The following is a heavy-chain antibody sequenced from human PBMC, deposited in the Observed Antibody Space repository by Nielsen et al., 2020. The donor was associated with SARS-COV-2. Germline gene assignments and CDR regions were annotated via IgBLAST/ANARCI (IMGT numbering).Heavy chain of an antibody. D-gene: IGHD2-15*01. CDR1: GGSISSYC. J-gene: IGHJ4*02. CDR2: IYYSGST. Sequence: SETLSLTCTVSGGSISSYCWSWIRQPPGKGLEWIGYIYYSGSTNYNPSLKSRVTISVDTSKNQFSLKLSSVTAADTAVYYCARADCSGGSCYFDYWGQGTLVTVSS. V-gene: IGHV4-59*01. CDR3: ARADCSGGSCYFDY.